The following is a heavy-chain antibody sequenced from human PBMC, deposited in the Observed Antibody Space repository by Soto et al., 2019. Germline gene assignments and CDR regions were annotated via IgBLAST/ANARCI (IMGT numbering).Heavy chain of an antibody. Sequence: GGSLRLSCGGSGFTFSDYWMSWVRQAPGKGLEWVANIKEDGSENYYGDSVKGRFTISRDNAKNSLYLQMNSLRAEDTAVYYCAILRGSIFRKPLDYWGQGTLVTVSS. J-gene: IGHJ4*02. CDR3: AILRGSIFRKPLDY. D-gene: IGHD3-10*01. CDR2: IKEDGSEN. V-gene: IGHV3-7*03. CDR1: GFTFSDYW.